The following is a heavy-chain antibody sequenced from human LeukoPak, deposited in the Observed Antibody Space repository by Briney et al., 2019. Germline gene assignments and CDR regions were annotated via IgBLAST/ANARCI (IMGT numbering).Heavy chain of an antibody. V-gene: IGHV4-34*01. CDR3: ARGPYGGNSRWCYYYYGIDV. D-gene: IGHD4-23*01. CDR2: ISDSGST. CDR1: GGSFTGYY. J-gene: IGHJ6*02. Sequence: SENLSLTCAVYGGSFTGYYWNWIRQPPGKGLEWIGEISDSGSTNYNPSLKSRVTISVDRSKNQFSLRLTSVTAADTAVYYCARGPYGGNSRWCYYYYGIDVWGQGTTVTVSS.